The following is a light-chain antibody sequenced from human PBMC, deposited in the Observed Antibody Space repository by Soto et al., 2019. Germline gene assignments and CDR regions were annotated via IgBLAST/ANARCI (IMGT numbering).Light chain of an antibody. V-gene: IGKV3-20*01. CDR3: PQYGSSPYT. CDR2: STS. Sequence: IVLTQSPGTLSLSPGERATLSCRASQSITSTYLAWYQQKPGQAPRLLIYSTSSRATGIPDRFRGSGAGTGFTLTISRLEPEDFAVYYCPQYGSSPYTFGQGTKLEIK. J-gene: IGKJ2*01. CDR1: QSITSTY.